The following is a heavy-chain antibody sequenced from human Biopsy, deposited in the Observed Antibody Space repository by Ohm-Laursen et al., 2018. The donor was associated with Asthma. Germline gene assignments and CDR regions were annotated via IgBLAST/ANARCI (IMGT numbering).Heavy chain of an antibody. CDR3: VRDGTDDAFDI. Sequence: SLRLSCTASGFVFRSHAMHWVRQAPGKGLEWVGVISKDASTQDYADSVKGRFTMARDNPKNTLDLQMNSLREEDTAVYYCVRDGTDDAFDIWGQGTVVSVSS. J-gene: IGHJ3*02. CDR2: ISKDASTQ. D-gene: IGHD1-1*01. V-gene: IGHV3-30*01. CDR1: GFVFRSHA.